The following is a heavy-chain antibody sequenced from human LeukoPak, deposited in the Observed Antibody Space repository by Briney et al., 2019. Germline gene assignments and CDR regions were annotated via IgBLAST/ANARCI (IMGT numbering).Heavy chain of an antibody. J-gene: IGHJ4*02. CDR2: IYYSGST. CDR1: GGSISSTTYY. D-gene: IGHD2-21*01. V-gene: IGHV4-39*01. CDR3: ASGRRILWWWGVGQYFDY. Sequence: SETLSLTCTVSGGSISSTTYYWGWIRQPPGKGLEWIGSIYYSGSTYYNPSLQSRVTMSVDTSKNQFSLDLTSVTAADTAVYYCASGRRILWWWGVGQYFDYWGQGTLVTVSS.